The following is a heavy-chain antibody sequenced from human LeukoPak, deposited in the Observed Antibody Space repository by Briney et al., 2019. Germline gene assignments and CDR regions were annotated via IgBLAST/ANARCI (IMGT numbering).Heavy chain of an antibody. D-gene: IGHD1-26*01. CDR3: ARDAEWELLRPAALYYYYGMDV. V-gene: IGHV4-34*01. CDR2: INHSGST. Sequence: PSETLSLTCAVYGGSFSGYYWSWIRQPPGKGLEWIGEINHSGSTNYNPSLKSRVTISVDTSKNQFSLKLSSVTAADTAVYYCARDAEWELLRPAALYYYYGMDVWGQGTTVTVSS. CDR1: GGSFSGYY. J-gene: IGHJ6*02.